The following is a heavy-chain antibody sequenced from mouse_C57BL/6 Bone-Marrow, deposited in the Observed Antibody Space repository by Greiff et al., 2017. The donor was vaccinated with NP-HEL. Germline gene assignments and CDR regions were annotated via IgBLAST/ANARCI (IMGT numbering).Heavy chain of an antibody. Sequence: DVHLVESGGDLVKPGGSLKLSCAASGFTFSSYGMSWVRQTPDKRLEWVATISSGGSYTYYPDSVKGRFTISRDNAKNTLYLQMSSLKSEDTAMYYCARLYYYAMDYWGQGTSVTVSS. CDR3: ARLYYYAMDY. D-gene: IGHD2-1*01. CDR2: ISSGGSYT. V-gene: IGHV5-6*01. J-gene: IGHJ4*01. CDR1: GFTFSSYG.